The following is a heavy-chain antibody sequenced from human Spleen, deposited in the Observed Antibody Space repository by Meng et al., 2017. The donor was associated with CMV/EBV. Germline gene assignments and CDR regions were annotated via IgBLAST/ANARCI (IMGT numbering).Heavy chain of an antibody. Sequence: GGSLRLSCAASEFSFSSYAIHWVRQAPGKGLDWVALISYDGTNKYYADSVKGRFTISRDNSKNTLYLQMNSLRAEDTAVYYCARDRTPFRVVTMGYWGQGTLVTVSS. CDR1: EFSFSSYA. D-gene: IGHD3-3*01. J-gene: IGHJ4*02. CDR2: ISYDGTNK. CDR3: ARDRTPFRVVTMGY. V-gene: IGHV3-30-3*01.